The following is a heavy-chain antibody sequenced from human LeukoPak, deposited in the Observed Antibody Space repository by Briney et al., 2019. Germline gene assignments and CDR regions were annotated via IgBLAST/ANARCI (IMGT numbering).Heavy chain of an antibody. D-gene: IGHD6-19*01. Sequence: GASVKVSCMASGYSFTSYYMHWVRQAPGQWLEWMGINNPSGGSTSYAQKFQGRVTMTRGTSTSTVYMELSSLRSEDTAVYYYASSNPLAVAGTIDYWGQGTLVTVSS. V-gene: IGHV1-46*01. CDR2: NNPSGGST. J-gene: IGHJ4*02. CDR1: GYSFTSYY. CDR3: ASSNPLAVAGTIDY.